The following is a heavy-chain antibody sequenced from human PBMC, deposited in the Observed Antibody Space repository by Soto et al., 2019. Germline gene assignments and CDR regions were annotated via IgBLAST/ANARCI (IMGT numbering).Heavy chain of an antibody. CDR2: ISGSGGSA. D-gene: IGHD3-10*01. CDR3: ATGTLWFGELGY. CDR1: GLTFSNYA. J-gene: IGHJ4*02. V-gene: IGHV3-23*01. Sequence: EVQLLESGGDLVQPGGSLRLSCAASGLTFSNYAMTWVRQAPGKGLEWVSAISGSGGSAYYADSVKGRFTISRDNSKNTLYLQMNSLRVEDTAVYYCATGTLWFGELGYWGQGTLVTVSS.